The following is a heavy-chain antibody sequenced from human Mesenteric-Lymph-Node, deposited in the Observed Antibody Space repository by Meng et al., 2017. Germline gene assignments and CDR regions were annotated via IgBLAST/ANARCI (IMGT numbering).Heavy chain of an antibody. CDR1: GYTFTTYN. D-gene: IGHD3-10*01. V-gene: IGHV1-8*01. CDR3: ARDPEFAY. CDR2: MSPNTGNT. J-gene: IGHJ4*02. Sequence: QVQLVPSGAEVKKPGASVKVSCKASGYTFTTYNINWVRQATGQGLEWMGWMSPNTGNTGYAQKFQGRVTMTSDTSMSTAYMELSALSSEDTAVYYCARDPEFAYWGQGTLVTVSS.